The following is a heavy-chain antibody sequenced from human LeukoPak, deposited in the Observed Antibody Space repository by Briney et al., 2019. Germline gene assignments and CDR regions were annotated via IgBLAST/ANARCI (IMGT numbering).Heavy chain of an antibody. CDR2: IDKSSNPI. CDR3: ADNLSR. Sequence: GGSLRLSCAASGFTLTTASMNWVRQAPGKGLEWISYIDKSSNPIYYADSVRGRFTISRDGAENSLYLQMNSLRAEDTAVYFCADNLSRWGQGTLVTVSS. CDR1: GFTLTTAS. D-gene: IGHD1-1*01. J-gene: IGHJ4*02. V-gene: IGHV3-48*04.